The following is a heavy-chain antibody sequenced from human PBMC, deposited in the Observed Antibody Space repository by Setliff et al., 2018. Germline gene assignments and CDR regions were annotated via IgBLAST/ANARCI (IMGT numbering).Heavy chain of an antibody. CDR1: GYTFTGYY. Sequence: GASVKVSCKASGYTFTGYYMHWVRQAPGQGLERMGWINPNSGGTNYAQKFQGWVTMTRDTSISTAYMELSRLRSDDTAVYYCARAPRGENYGMDVWGQGTTVTVSS. D-gene: IGHD3-3*01. J-gene: IGHJ6*02. CDR3: ARAPRGENYGMDV. CDR2: INPNSGGT. V-gene: IGHV1-2*04.